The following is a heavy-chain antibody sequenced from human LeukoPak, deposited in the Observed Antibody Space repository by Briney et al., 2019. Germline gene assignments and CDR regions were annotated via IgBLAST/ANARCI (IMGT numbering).Heavy chain of an antibody. V-gene: IGHV1-2*02. D-gene: IGHD6-13*01. CDR2: INPNSGGT. CDR3: ARDMNSSSWYPYYYYYYMDV. CDR1: GYTFTGYY. J-gene: IGHJ6*03. Sequence: ASVKVSCKASGYTFTGYYMHLVRQAPGQGLEWMGWINPNSGGTNYAQKFQGRVTMTRDMSTSTVYMELSSLRSDDTAVYYCARDMNSSSWYPYYYYYYMDVWGKGTTVTVSS.